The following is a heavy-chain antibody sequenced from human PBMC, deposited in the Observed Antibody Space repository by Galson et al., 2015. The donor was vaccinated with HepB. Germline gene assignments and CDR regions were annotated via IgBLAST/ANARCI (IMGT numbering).Heavy chain of an antibody. CDR2: IKSKTNGETI. D-gene: IGHD3-10*01. V-gene: IGHV3-15*01. CDR1: GFTFSDAW. Sequence: SLRLSCAASGFTFSDAWMSWVRQAPGRGLEWVGRIKSKTNGETIDYTAPVKGRFAISRDDSKSTLYLQMNSLRAEDTAVYYCAKVTKGLFMVRGQFGNWGQGTLVTVSS. CDR3: AKVTKGLFMVRGQFGN. J-gene: IGHJ4*02.